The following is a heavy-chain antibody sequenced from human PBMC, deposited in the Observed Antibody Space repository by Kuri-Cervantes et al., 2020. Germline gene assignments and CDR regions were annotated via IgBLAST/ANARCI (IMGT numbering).Heavy chain of an antibody. CDR3: AKDLTYRSSSGFDN. CDR1: GFTFSSYW. Sequence: GGSLRLSCAASGFTFSSYWVSWVRQAPGKGLEWVANIKQDGSEKYYVDSVKGRFTISRDNAKNSLYLQMNSLRAEDTALYYCAKDLTYRSSSGFDNWGQGTLVTVSS. V-gene: IGHV3-7*03. CDR2: IKQDGSEK. J-gene: IGHJ4*02. D-gene: IGHD6-6*01.